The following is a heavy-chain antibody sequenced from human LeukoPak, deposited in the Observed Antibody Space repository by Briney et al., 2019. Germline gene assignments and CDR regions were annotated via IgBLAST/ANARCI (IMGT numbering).Heavy chain of an antibody. V-gene: IGHV4-4*07. J-gene: IGHJ4*02. Sequence: PSETLSLTCTVSGGSINTYSWSWIRQPAGKGLEWIGRIYPSVSNNYNPSLKSRVTMSVDTSKNQFSLKLSSVTAADTAVYYCARAPLGMGWYFDYWGQGTLVTVSS. CDR2: IYPSVSN. D-gene: IGHD7-27*01. CDR3: ARAPLGMGWYFDY. CDR1: GGSINTYS.